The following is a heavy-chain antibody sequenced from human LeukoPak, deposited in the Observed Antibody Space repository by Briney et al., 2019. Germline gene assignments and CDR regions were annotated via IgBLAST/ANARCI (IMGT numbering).Heavy chain of an antibody. Sequence: PGGSLRLSCAASGFTLSSYWMSWVRQAPGEGLEGGANIKQDGSEKYYVDSVKGRFTISRHTAKNSLYLQMNSLRAEDTAVYYCARVVFGLRYFDWWGQGTLVTVSS. J-gene: IGHJ4*02. CDR3: ARVVFGLRYFDW. V-gene: IGHV3-7*01. D-gene: IGHD5-12*01. CDR2: IKQDGSEK. CDR1: GFTLSSYW.